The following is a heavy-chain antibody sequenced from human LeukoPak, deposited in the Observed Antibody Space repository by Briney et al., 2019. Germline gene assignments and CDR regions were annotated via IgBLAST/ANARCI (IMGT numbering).Heavy chain of an antibody. Sequence: SVKVSCKASGYTFTSYAMHWVRQAPGQRLEWMGWLNAGNGNTRYSQKFQDRVTITRDTSASTAYMELSSLRSEDTAVYYCVRGQTVTTGNWFDPWGQGTLVTVSS. CDR1: GYTFTSYA. CDR3: VRGQTVTTGNWFDP. D-gene: IGHD4-17*01. CDR2: LNAGNGNT. V-gene: IGHV1-3*01. J-gene: IGHJ5*02.